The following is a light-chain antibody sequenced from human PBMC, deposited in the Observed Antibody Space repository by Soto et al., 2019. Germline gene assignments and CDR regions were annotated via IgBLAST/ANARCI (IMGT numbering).Light chain of an antibody. CDR3: QQYNNWHPMYT. CDR1: QSVSTI. CDR2: GTS. V-gene: IGKV3-15*01. Sequence: EIVMTQSPATLSVSPGERATLSCRASQSVSTILAWYLQKPGQAPRLLLYGTSTRATSIPARFSGSGSGTELTLTISSLQSEDFAVLYCQQYNNWHPMYTCGQGTKVDIX. J-gene: IGKJ2*01.